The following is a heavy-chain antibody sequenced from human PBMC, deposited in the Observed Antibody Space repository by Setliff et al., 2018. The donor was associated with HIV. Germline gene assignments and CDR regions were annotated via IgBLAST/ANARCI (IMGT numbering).Heavy chain of an antibody. CDR2: IYYSGST. Sequence: SETLSLTCAVSGGSFSVYYWSWIRQPPGKGLEWIGNIYYSGSTYYNPSLKTRVTISVDGSKNQFSLKLKSVTAADTAVYYCARWHPPYGFWEEDYWGQGILVTVSS. CDR1: GGSFSVYY. V-gene: IGHV4-34*01. J-gene: IGHJ4*02. D-gene: IGHD3-10*01. CDR3: ARWHPPYGFWEEDY.